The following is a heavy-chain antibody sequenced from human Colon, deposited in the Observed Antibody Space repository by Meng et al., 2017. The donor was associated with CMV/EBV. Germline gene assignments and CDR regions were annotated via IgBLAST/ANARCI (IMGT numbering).Heavy chain of an antibody. CDR3: AKLAVVDLWPHYFGP. J-gene: IGHJ5*02. Sequence: GESLKISCTASGFTFSNYGITWVRQAPGQGLEWVSAISSGGENTYYADSVKGRFTIFRDNLKNTLYLQMDNLVGEDTAVYYCAKLAVVDLWPHYFGPWGLGTLVTVSS. D-gene: IGHD4-23*01. V-gene: IGHV3-23*01. CDR2: ISSGGENT. CDR1: GFTFSNYG.